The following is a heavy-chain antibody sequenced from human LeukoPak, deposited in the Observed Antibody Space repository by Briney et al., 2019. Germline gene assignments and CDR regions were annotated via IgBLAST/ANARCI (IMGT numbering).Heavy chain of an antibody. CDR3: ARQNGGDYYDSSGYYYLDY. J-gene: IGHJ4*02. Sequence: GASVKVSCKASGGTFSSYAISWVRQAPGQGLEWMGIINPSGGSTSYAQKFQGRVTMTRDTSTSTVYMELSSLRSEDTAVYYCARQNGGDYYDSSGYYYLDYWGQGTLVTVSS. CDR1: GGTFSSYA. V-gene: IGHV1-46*01. CDR2: INPSGGST. D-gene: IGHD3-22*01.